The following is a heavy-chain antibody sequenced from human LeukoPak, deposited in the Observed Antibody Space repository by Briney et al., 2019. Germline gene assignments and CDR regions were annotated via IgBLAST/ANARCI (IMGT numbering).Heavy chain of an antibody. V-gene: IGHV3-66*01. CDR3: AREGYSSSWYFIGAYYYYYYMDV. J-gene: IGHJ6*03. D-gene: IGHD6-13*01. Sequence: PGGSLRLSCAASGFTVSSNDMSWVRQAPGKGLEWVSLIYSGGSTYYADSVKGRFTISRDNAKNSLYLQMNSLRAEDTAVYYCAREGYSSSWYFIGAYYYYYYMDVWGKGTTVTVSS. CDR2: IYSGGST. CDR1: GFTVSSND.